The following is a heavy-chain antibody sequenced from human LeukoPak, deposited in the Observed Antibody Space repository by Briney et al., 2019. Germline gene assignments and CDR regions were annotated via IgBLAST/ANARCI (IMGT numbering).Heavy chain of an antibody. D-gene: IGHD4-17*01. J-gene: IGHJ5*02. CDR3: ASDHLQYGEGNWFDP. CDR2: IIPIFGTA. Sequence: SVKVSCKASGGTFSSYAISWVRQAPGQGLEWMGRIIPIFGTANYAQKFQGRVTITTDESTSTAYMELSSLRSEDTAVYYCASDHLQYGEGNWFDPWGQGTLVTVSS. CDR1: GGTFSSYA. V-gene: IGHV1-69*05.